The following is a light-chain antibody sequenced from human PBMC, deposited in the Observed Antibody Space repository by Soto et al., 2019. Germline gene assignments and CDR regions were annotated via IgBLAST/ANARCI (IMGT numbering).Light chain of an antibody. Sequence: QSVLTQPPSVSGAPGQRVTISCTGSSSNIGAGYDVHWYQQLPGTAPKLLIYGNSNRPSGVPDRFSGSKSGTSASLAITGLQAEDEADYYRQSYDSSLSGWVFGGGTKQTVL. V-gene: IGLV1-40*01. CDR1: SSNIGAGYD. CDR3: QSYDSSLSGWV. CDR2: GNS. J-gene: IGLJ3*02.